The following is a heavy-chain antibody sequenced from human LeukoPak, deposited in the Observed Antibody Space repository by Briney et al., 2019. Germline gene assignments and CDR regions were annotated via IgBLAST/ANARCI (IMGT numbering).Heavy chain of an antibody. D-gene: IGHD1-1*01. V-gene: IGHV3-64*04. CDR3: FFPGVTGKVY. CDR2: ISDSGGST. CDR1: GFPFSSYA. J-gene: IGHJ4*02. Sequence: GGSLRLSCSASGFPFSSYAMHWVRQAPGEGLEYVSAISDSGGSTYYADSVKGRFTISRDNSKNTLYLQMNSLRAEDTAVYYCFFPGVTGKVYWGQGTLVTVSS.